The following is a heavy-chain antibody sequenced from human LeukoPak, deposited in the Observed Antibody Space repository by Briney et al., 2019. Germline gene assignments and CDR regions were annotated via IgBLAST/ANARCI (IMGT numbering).Heavy chain of an antibody. V-gene: IGHV3-23*01. CDR2: ISGSGGST. CDR3: AKKWAYSGSYWGGFDY. Sequence: QPGGSLRLSCAASGFTFSSSAMSWVRQAPGKGLEWVSAISGSGGSTYYADSVKGRFTISRDNSKNTLYLQMNSLRAEDTAVYYCAKKWAYSGSYWGGFDYWGQGTLVTVSS. D-gene: IGHD1-26*01. CDR1: GFTFSSSA. J-gene: IGHJ4*02.